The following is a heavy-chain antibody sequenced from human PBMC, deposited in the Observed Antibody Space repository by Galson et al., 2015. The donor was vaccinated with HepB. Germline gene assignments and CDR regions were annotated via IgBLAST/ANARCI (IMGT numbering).Heavy chain of an antibody. J-gene: IGHJ4*02. CDR2: ISHSGST. D-gene: IGHD6-19*01. V-gene: IGHV4-34*01. CDR1: GGSFSGYY. CDR3: ATVVSGGRTSDY. Sequence: SETLSLTCAVYGGSFSGYYWSWIRQSPGKGLEWIGEISHSGSTNYNPSLKSRVTISVDTSRNQFSLKLSSVTAADTAVYYCATVVSGGRTSDYWGQGTPVTVSS.